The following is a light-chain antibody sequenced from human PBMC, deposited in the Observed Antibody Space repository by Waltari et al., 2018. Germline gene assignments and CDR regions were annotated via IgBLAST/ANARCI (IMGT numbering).Light chain of an antibody. Sequence: ESVMTQSPGTLSLSPGERVTLSCRASQSVSSSYLAWYQQRPGQAPRLLIYGASSRATGVPDRFSASGSGTDFTLTISRLEPEDFAVYYCQQYGNSPIYTFGQGTKLEI. V-gene: IGKV3-20*01. CDR3: QQYGNSPIYT. CDR2: GAS. CDR1: QSVSSSY. J-gene: IGKJ2*01.